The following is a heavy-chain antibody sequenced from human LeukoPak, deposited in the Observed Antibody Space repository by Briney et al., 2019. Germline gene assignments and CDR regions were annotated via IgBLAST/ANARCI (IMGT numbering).Heavy chain of an antibody. CDR3: VKWDRSWYYYGMDV. J-gene: IGHJ6*02. D-gene: IGHD1-26*01. CDR1: GFTFSNYA. Sequence: GGSLRLSCAASGFTFSNYAMTWVRQAPGKGLEWVSCITTSGSSAYYADSVKRRFTISRDNSKNTLHLQMNTLRAEDTAVYYCVKWDRSWYYYGMDVWGQGTTVIVSS. V-gene: IGHV3-23*01. CDR2: ITTSGSSA.